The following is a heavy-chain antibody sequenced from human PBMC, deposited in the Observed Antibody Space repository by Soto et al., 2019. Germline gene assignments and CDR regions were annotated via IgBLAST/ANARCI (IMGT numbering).Heavy chain of an antibody. J-gene: IGHJ6*02. CDR1: GYTFTSYD. D-gene: IGHD1-1*01. Sequence: QVQLMQSGAEVKKPGASVKVSCKASGYTFTSYDINWVRQATGQGLEWMGWMNPNSGNTGYAQKFRGRVTMTRNTSISTAYMELSSLRSEDTAVYYCARERTGTTSMDVWGQGTTVTVSS. CDR3: ARERTGTTSMDV. V-gene: IGHV1-8*01. CDR2: MNPNSGNT.